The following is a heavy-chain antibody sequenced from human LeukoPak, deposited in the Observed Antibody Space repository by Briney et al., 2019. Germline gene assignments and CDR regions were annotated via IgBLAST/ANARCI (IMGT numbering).Heavy chain of an antibody. V-gene: IGHV3-33*01. CDR2: IWYDGSNK. Sequence: AGGSLRLSCAASGFPFNNYAMHWIRQAPGKGLEWVAVIWYDGSNKYYADSVKGRFTISRDNSKNTLYLQMNSLRAEDTAVYYCARSQGGYCDYWGQGTLVTVSS. CDR3: ARSQGGYCDY. CDR1: GFPFNNYA. J-gene: IGHJ4*02.